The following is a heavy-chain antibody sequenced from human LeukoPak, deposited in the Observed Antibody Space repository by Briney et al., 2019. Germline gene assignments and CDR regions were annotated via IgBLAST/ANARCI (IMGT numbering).Heavy chain of an antibody. D-gene: IGHD3-10*01. CDR3: AKGRFTQSIFDG. V-gene: IGHV3-23*01. CDR2: IRGDGGS. CDR1: GFTFSNDV. J-gene: IGHJ4*02. Sequence: PGGSLRLYCAASGFTFSNDVMNWVRQAPGKGLEWVSGIRGDGGSYYAASVKGRFTISRDNSKNTVSLQLNSLKVEDTALYYCAKGRFTQSIFDGWGQGTLVTVSS.